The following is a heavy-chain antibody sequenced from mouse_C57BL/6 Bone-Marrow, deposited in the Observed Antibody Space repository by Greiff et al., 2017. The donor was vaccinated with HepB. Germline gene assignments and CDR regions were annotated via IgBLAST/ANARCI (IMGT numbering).Heavy chain of an antibody. J-gene: IGHJ3*01. CDR3: ARDDPGFAY. Sequence: EVMLVESEGGLVQPGSSMKLSCTASGFTFSDYYMAWVRQVPEKGLEWVANINYDGSSTYYLDSLKSRFIISRDNAKNILYLQMSSLKSEDTATYYCARDDPGFAYWGQGTLVTVSA. CDR1: GFTFSDYY. V-gene: IGHV5-16*01. CDR2: INYDGSST.